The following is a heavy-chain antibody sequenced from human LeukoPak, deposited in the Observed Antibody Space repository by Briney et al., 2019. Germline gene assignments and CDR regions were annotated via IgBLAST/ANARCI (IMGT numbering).Heavy chain of an antibody. J-gene: IGHJ4*02. CDR3: ARGRVVPATRLDY. CDR1: GFTFSSYE. Sequence: GGSLRLSCAASGFTFSSYEMNWVRQAPGKGLEWVSYISSSGSTIYYADSVKGRFTISRDNAKNSLYLQMNSLRAEDTAVYYCARGRVVPATRLDYWGRGTLVTVSS. D-gene: IGHD2-15*01. CDR2: ISSSGSTI. V-gene: IGHV3-48*03.